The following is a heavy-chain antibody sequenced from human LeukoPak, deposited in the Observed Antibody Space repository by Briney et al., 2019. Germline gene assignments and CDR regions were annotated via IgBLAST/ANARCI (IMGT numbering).Heavy chain of an antibody. D-gene: IGHD3-22*01. CDR3: ARDPGGYDSSGYYF. V-gene: IGHV3-21*01. CDR1: GFTFSSYA. CDR2: ISSSGANT. J-gene: IGHJ4*02. Sequence: GSLRLSCAASGFTFSSYAMSWVRQAPGKGLEWVSAISSSGANTYYADSVKGRFTISRDNAKNSLYLQMNSLRAEDTAVYYCARDPGGYDSSGYYFWGQGTLVTVSS.